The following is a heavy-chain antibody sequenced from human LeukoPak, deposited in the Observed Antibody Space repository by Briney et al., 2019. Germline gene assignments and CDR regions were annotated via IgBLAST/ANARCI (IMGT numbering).Heavy chain of an antibody. Sequence: PGGSLRLSCAASGFTFSSYAMSWVRQAPGKGLEWVANIKQGGSEKYYVDSVKGRFTISRGNAKNSLYLQMNSLRAEDTAVYYCAREITPWPTPRTAPPDDAFGIWGQGTMVTVSS. V-gene: IGHV3-7*03. D-gene: IGHD1-14*01. CDR1: GFTFSSYA. CDR3: AREITPWPTPRTAPPDDAFGI. CDR2: IKQGGSEK. J-gene: IGHJ3*02.